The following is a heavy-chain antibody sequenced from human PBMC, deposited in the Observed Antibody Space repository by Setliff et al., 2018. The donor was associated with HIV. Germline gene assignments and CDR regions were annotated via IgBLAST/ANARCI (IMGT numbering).Heavy chain of an antibody. J-gene: IGHJ4*02. CDR3: ARDRGILSNWLYYFDS. Sequence: SETLSLTCTVSGASISSRSYYWAWIRQPPGKGLEWIGTIYYSGSTYYNPSLKSRVTISVDTSKNQFSLKLGSVTAADTAVYYCARDRGILSNWLYYFDSWGQGALVTVSS. CDR2: IYYSGST. V-gene: IGHV4-39*07. D-gene: IGHD6-13*01. CDR1: GASISSRSYY.